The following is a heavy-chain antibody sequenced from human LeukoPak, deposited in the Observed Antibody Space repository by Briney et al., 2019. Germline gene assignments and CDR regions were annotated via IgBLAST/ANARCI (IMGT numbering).Heavy chain of an antibody. D-gene: IGHD6-13*01. CDR2: LWYDGSNQ. CDR3: AGVGQQLVWYFDY. J-gene: IGHJ4*02. CDR1: GFTFSRYG. Sequence: GGSLRLSCAASGFTFSRYGMHWVRQAPGKGLEWVAALWYDGSNQYYTDSVKGRFTISRDNSKNTLSLQMNSLRAEDTAVYYCAGVGQQLVWYFDYWGQGTLVTVSS. V-gene: IGHV3-33*01.